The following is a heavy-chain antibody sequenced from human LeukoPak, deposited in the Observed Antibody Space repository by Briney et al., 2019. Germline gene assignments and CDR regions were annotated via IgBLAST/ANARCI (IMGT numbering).Heavy chain of an antibody. CDR2: ISGSGGST. J-gene: IGHJ4*02. CDR1: GFTFSTNA. CDR3: AKSMYYYGSGSYYKREYYCDY. D-gene: IGHD3-10*01. V-gene: IGHV3-23*01. Sequence: GGSLRLSCAASGFTFSTNAMSWVRQAPGEGLEWVSVISGSGGSTYYADSVKGRFTISRDNSKNTLYLQMNRLRAEDTAVYYCAKSMYYYGSGSYYKREYYCDYWGQGTLVTVSS.